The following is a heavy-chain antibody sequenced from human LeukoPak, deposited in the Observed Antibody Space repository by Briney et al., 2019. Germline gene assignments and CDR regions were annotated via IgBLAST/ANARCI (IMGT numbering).Heavy chain of an antibody. J-gene: IGHJ4*02. D-gene: IGHD6-13*01. CDR2: MYYSGST. CDR1: GGSVSSGSYY. Sequence: PSETLSLTCTVSGGSVSSGSYYWSWIRQPPGKGLEWIGYMYYSGSTNYNPSLKSRVTISVDTSKNQFSLKLSSVTAADTAVYYCARLSRRVAAALDYWGQGTLVTVSS. CDR3: ARLSRRVAAALDY. V-gene: IGHV4-61*01.